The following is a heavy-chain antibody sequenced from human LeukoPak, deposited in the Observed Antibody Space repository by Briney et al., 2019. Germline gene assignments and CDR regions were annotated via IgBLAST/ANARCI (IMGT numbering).Heavy chain of an antibody. CDR3: ASTPMYSSGWYAFDI. Sequence: ASVKVSCKASGYTFTSYYMHWVRQAPGQGLEWMGIINPSGGSTSYAQKFQDRVTMTRDTSTSTVYMELSSLRSEDTAVYYCASTPMYSSGWYAFDIWGQGTMVTVSS. V-gene: IGHV1-46*01. D-gene: IGHD6-19*01. CDR1: GYTFTSYY. J-gene: IGHJ3*02. CDR2: INPSGGST.